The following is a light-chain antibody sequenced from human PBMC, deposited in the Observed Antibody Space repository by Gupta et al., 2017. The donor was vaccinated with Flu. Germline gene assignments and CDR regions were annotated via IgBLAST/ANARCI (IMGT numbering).Light chain of an antibody. Sequence: YVLTQPLSVSVAPGETARITCGGDSIGSKSVHWYQQKPGQAPVLVVYDDSDRPSGIPERISGSNSGNTATLTISRVEAGDEADYYCQVWYSSNAVGVFGGGTKLTVL. CDR2: DDS. CDR3: QVWYSSNAVGV. CDR1: SIGSKS. V-gene: IGLV3-21*02. J-gene: IGLJ2*01.